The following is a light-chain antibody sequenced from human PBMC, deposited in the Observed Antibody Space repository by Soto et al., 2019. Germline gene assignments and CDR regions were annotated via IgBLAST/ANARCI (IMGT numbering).Light chain of an antibody. J-gene: IGKJ2*01. Sequence: ESVLTQSPGTLSLSPGERATLSCRASQSVSSSYLAWYQQKPGQAPRLLIYGASSRATGIPDRFSGSGSGTDFTLTISRLEPEDFAVYYCHQYGTLYTFGQGNKMEIK. CDR3: HQYGTLYT. CDR2: GAS. V-gene: IGKV3-20*01. CDR1: QSVSSSY.